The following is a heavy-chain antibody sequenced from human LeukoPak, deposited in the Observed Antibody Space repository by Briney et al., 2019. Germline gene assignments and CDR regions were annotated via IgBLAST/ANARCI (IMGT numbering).Heavy chain of an antibody. D-gene: IGHD6-19*01. CDR3: ARWGDSGWLVFDI. V-gene: IGHV3-9*01. CDR2: ISWNSGSI. J-gene: IGHJ3*02. Sequence: PGRSLRLSCAASGFTFDDYAMHWVRQAPGKGLEWVSGISWNSGSIGYADSVKGRFTISRDNSKNTLYLQMNSLRAEDTAVYYCARWGDSGWLVFDIWGQGTMVTVSS. CDR1: GFTFDDYA.